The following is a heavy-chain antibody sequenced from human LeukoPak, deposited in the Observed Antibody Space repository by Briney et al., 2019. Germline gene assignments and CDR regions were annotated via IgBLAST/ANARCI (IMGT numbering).Heavy chain of an antibody. CDR1: GFTFSSYE. CDR2: ISSSGSTI. V-gene: IGHV3-48*03. Sequence: EGSLRLSCAASGFTFSSYEMNWVRQAPGKGLEWVSYISSSGSTIYYADSVKGRFTISRDNAKNSLYLQMNSLRAEDTAVYYCSELGITMIGGVWGKGTTVTISS. J-gene: IGHJ6*04. D-gene: IGHD3-10*02. CDR3: SELGITMIGGV.